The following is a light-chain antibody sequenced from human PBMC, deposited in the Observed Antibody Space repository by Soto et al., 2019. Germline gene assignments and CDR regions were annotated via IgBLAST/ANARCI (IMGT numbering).Light chain of an antibody. CDR1: SSDVGAYNY. V-gene: IGLV2-11*01. CDR2: DVT. CDR3: CSYAGSYTFV. Sequence: QSALTQPRSVSGSPGQSVTISCTGTSSDVGAYNYVSWYQHHPGKAPKLMIYDVTKRPSGVPDRFSGSKSGNTASLTISGLQADDEADYYCCSYAGSYTFVFGGGTKLTVL. J-gene: IGLJ2*01.